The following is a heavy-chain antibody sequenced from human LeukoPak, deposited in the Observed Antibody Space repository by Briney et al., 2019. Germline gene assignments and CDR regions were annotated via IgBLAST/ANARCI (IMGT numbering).Heavy chain of an antibody. J-gene: IGHJ4*02. CDR3: GRADYVWGSYRYTSNFDY. V-gene: IGHV4-34*08. D-gene: IGHD3-16*02. Sequence: SETLSLTCAVYAGTVSGYYWSWIRQPPGKGLEWIGEINHSGSTNYNPSLKSRVTISVDTSKNQFSLKLSSVTAADTAVYYCGRADYVWGSYRYTSNFDYWGQGTLVTASS. CDR1: AGTVSGYY. CDR2: INHSGST.